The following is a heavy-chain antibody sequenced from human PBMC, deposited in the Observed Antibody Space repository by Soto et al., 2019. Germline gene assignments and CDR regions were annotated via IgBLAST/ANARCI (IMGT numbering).Heavy chain of an antibody. J-gene: IGHJ4*02. Sequence: ESGGGVVQPGRSLRLSCAASGFTFSSYAMHWVRQAPGKGLEWVAVISYDGSNKYYADSVKGRFTISRDNSKNTLYLQMNSLRAEDTAVYYCARSHYDILTGYSEVGYWGQGTLVTVSS. CDR1: GFTFSSYA. CDR2: ISYDGSNK. V-gene: IGHV3-30-3*01. CDR3: ARSHYDILTGYSEVGY. D-gene: IGHD3-9*01.